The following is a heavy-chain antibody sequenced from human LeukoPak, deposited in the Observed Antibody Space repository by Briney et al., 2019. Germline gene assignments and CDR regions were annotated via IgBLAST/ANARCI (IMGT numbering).Heavy chain of an antibody. D-gene: IGHD1-26*01. CDR2: IYSGGST. J-gene: IGHJ4*02. Sequence: GGSLRLSCAASGFTVSSNYMSWVRQAPGKGLEWVSVIYSGGSTYYADSVKGRFIISRDNSRNTLYLQMNSLRSEDTAVYYCARGDVWWELVYWGQGTLVTVSS. CDR3: ARGDVWWELVY. CDR1: GFTVSSNY. V-gene: IGHV3-53*05.